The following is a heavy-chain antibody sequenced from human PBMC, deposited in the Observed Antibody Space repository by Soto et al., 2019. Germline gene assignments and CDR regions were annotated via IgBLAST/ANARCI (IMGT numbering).Heavy chain of an antibody. CDR3: AKGRGSSWSVVFFEY. D-gene: IGHD6-13*01. V-gene: IGHV3-9*01. CDR2: ISWNSVSI. Sequence: PGGSLRLSCAASGFTFDDYAMHWVRQAPGKGLEWVSGISWNSVSIGYADSVKGRFTISRDNAKNSLYLQMNSLRAEDTAVYYCAKGRGSSWSVVFFEYWGQGALITFYS. J-gene: IGHJ4*02. CDR1: GFTFDDYA.